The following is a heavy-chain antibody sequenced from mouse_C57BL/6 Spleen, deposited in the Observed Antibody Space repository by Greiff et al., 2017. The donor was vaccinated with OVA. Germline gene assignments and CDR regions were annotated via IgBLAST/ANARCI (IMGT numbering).Heavy chain of an antibody. CDR2: IYPRSGNT. D-gene: IGHD1-1*01. CDR3: ARRDTTVDY. J-gene: IGHJ2*01. Sequence: QVQLQQSGAELVRPGASVKLSCKASGYTFTSYGISWVKQRTGQGLEWIGEIYPRSGNTYYNEKFKGKATLSADKSSSTAYMELRSLSAEAAAVYFSARRDTTVDYWGQGTTLTVSS. CDR1: GYTFTSYG. V-gene: IGHV1-81*01.